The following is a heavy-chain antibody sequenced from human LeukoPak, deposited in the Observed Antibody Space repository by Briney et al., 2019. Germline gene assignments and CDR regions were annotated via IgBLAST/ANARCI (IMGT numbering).Heavy chain of an antibody. CDR2: IYYSGST. J-gene: IGHJ4*02. Sequence: SETLSLTCTVSGGSISSYYWSWIRQPPGKGLEWIGYIYYSGSTNYNPSLKSRVTISVDTSKNQFSLKLSSVTAADTAVYYCARARWGSSGFNYWGQGTLVTVSS. D-gene: IGHD3-22*01. CDR1: GGSISSYY. V-gene: IGHV4-59*01. CDR3: ARARWGSSGFNY.